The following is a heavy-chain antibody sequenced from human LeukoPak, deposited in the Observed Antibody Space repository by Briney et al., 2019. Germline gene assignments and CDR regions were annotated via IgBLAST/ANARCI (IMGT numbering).Heavy chain of an antibody. CDR1: GFTFSSYS. D-gene: IGHD3-22*01. Sequence: GGSLRLSCAASGFTFSSYSMNWVRQALGKGLEWVSSISSSSSYIYYADSVKGRFTISRDNAKNSLYLQMNSLRAEDTAVYYCAREAYDSSGVDYWGQGTLVTVSS. V-gene: IGHV3-21*01. J-gene: IGHJ4*02. CDR3: AREAYDSSGVDY. CDR2: ISSSSSYI.